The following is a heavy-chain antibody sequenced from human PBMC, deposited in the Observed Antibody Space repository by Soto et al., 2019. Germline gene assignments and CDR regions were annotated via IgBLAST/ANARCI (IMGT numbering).Heavy chain of an antibody. D-gene: IGHD6-13*01. CDR1: GFTFRSHS. CDR2: IGTSTTYI. V-gene: IGHV3-21*01. J-gene: IGHJ4*02. CDR3: ARSIIVASGLGPFDY. Sequence: CGSLILSCAASGFTFRSHSMHWVSQTPGKGLEWVSSIGTSTTYIYYADSVKGRFTISRDNAKNSLYLQMNSLRAEDTAVYYCARSIIVASGLGPFDYWGQGNLVTVSS.